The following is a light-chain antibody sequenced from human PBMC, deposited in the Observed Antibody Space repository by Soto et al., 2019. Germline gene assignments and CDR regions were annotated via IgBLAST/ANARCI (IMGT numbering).Light chain of an antibody. Sequence: EIVLSQSPGTLSLSPGERATLSCRASQRIADTYLAWYQHKPRQAPRLLIYGASRRATGIPERFSGSGSETDFTLIISRLEPEDFAVYYCQHYGTSPPVTFGQGTRVELK. CDR3: QHYGTSPPVT. CDR2: GAS. CDR1: QRIADTY. V-gene: IGKV3-20*01. J-gene: IGKJ1*01.